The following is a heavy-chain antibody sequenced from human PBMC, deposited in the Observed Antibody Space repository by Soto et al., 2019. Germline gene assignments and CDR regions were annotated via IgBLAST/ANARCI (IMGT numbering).Heavy chain of an antibody. CDR3: TRLSAYSSGWYGIYYGMDV. D-gene: IGHD6-19*01. CDR2: IRSKAYGGTT. J-gene: IGHJ6*02. Sequence: GGSLRLSCTAFGFTFGDYAMSWFRQAPGKGLEWVGFIRSKAYGGTTEYAASVKGRFTISRDDPKSIAYLQMNSLKTEDTAVYYCTRLSAYSSGWYGIYYGMDVWGQGTTVTVSS. V-gene: IGHV3-49*03. CDR1: GFTFGDYA.